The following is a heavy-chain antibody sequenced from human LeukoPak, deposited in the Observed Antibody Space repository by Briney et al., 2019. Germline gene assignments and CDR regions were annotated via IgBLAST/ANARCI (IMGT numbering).Heavy chain of an antibody. CDR1: GFTFSSYG. D-gene: IGHD1-26*01. V-gene: IGHV3-30*18. J-gene: IGHJ3*02. CDR3: AKVGLYSGSAHDAFDI. Sequence: GGSLRLSCAASGFTFSSYGMHWVRQAPGKGLEWVAVISNHWSNKYYADAAKGRFTVSRDNPQKTLYVQMNSLRAEDTAVYYCAKVGLYSGSAHDAFDIWGQGTMVTVSS. CDR2: ISNHWSNK.